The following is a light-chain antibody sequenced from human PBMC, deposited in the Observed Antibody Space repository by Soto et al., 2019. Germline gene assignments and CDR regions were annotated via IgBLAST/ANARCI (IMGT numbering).Light chain of an antibody. Sequence: QLVLTQSPSASASLGASVKLTCTLSSGHSNYAIAWHQQQPEKGPRYLMKLNSDGSHSKGDGIPDRFSGSSSGAERYLTIXXLQXXXEXXYYCQTWGTGLYVVFGGGTKLTVL. J-gene: IGLJ2*01. CDR2: LNSDGSH. CDR3: QTWGTGLYVV. V-gene: IGLV4-69*01. CDR1: SGHSNYA.